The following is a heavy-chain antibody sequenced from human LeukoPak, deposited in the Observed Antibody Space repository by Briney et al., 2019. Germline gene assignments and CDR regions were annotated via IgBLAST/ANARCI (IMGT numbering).Heavy chain of an antibody. J-gene: IGHJ2*01. CDR1: GYSISTGYY. V-gene: IGHV4-38-2*01. Sequence: SETLSLTCLVSGYSISTGYYWGWIRQPPGKGLEWIVSIYHSGNTYHSPSLKSRVTISVDTSKNQFSLNLTSVTAADTAVYYCARRPSGSTAGDHRPDWYFDLWGPGTLVTVSS. CDR2: IYHSGNT. CDR3: ARRPSGSTAGDHRPDWYFDL. D-gene: IGHD7-27*01.